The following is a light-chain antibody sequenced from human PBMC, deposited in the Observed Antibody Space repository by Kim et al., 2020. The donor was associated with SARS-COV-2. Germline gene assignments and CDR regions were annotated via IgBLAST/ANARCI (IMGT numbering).Light chain of an antibody. CDR3: QQYDNFPLT. V-gene: IGKV1-33*01. CDR2: DAS. J-gene: IGKJ4*01. Sequence: ASVGDRVTITCQASQDISNDLKWYQQKPGKAPKILMYDASNLETGVPLRFSGSGSGTDFTFTISSLQPEDTATYYCQQYDNFPLTFGGGTKVEIK. CDR1: QDISND.